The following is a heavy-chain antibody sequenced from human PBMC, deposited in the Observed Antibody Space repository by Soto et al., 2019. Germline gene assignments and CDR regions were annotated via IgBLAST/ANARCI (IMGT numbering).Heavy chain of an antibody. D-gene: IGHD5-18*01. CDR1: GGSFSGYY. CDR3: ARESRRGYSIYYYYYGMDV. J-gene: IGHJ6*02. CDR2: INHSGST. Sequence: QVQLQQWGAGLLKPSETLSLTCAVYGGSFSGYYWSWIRQPPGKGLEWIGEINHSGSTNYNPSLKSRVTISVDTSKNQSSLKLSSVTAADTAVYYCARESRRGYSIYYYYYGMDVWGQGTTVTVSS. V-gene: IGHV4-34*01.